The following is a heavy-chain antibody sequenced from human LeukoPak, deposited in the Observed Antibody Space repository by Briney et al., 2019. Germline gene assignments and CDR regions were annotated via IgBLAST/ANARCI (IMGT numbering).Heavy chain of an antibody. J-gene: IGHJ6*03. V-gene: IGHV3-23*01. CDR3: ARDVEDIVVVPAAMRRSYYYYYMDV. D-gene: IGHD2-2*01. Sequence: GGSLRLSCAASGFTFRRSAMTWVRQVPGKGLEWVSTISGRGGDTDYADSVKGRFIISRDSSENTLYLQMNSLRAENTAVYYCARDVEDIVVVPAAMRRSYYYYYMDVWGKGTTVTISS. CDR1: GFTFRRSA. CDR2: ISGRGGDT.